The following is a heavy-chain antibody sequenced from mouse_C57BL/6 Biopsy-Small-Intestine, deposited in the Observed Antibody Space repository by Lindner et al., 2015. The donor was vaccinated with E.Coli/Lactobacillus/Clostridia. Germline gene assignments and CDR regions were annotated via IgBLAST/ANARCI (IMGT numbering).Heavy chain of an antibody. J-gene: IGHJ3*01. CDR1: GYTFTSYG. D-gene: IGHD1-1*01. Sequence: VQLQESGAELARPGASVKLSCKASGYTFTSYGISWVKQRTGQGLEWIGEIYPRSGNTYYNEKFKGKATLTADKSSSTAYMELRSLTSEDSAVYFCARTYYYGSRFAYWGQGTLVTVSA. V-gene: IGHV1-81*01. CDR3: ARTYYYGSRFAY. CDR2: IYPRSGNT.